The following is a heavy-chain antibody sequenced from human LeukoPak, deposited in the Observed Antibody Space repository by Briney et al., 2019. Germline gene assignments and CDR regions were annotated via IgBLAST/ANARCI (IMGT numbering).Heavy chain of an antibody. CDR2: ISGSGGST. CDR1: GFTFSSYG. D-gene: IGHD3-10*01. CDR3: ATPQFGSGSYFTN. J-gene: IGHJ4*02. V-gene: IGHV3-23*01. Sequence: GGTLRLSCAASGFTFSSYGMSWVRQAPGKGLEWVSAISGSGGSTYYADSVKGRFTISRDNSKNTLYLQMNSLRAEDTAVYYCATPQFGSGSYFTNWGQGTLVTVSS.